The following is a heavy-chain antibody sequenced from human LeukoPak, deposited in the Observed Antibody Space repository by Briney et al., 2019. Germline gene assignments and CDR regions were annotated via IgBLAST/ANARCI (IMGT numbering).Heavy chain of an antibody. Sequence: SETLSLTCTVSGGSITDYYWTWIRQPAEKGLEWIGRIYSSGTTDYNPYLKSRVTMSVDTSRNQFSLKLTSVTAADTAVYFCARSALTYLDYWGQGTLVTVSS. D-gene: IGHD3-9*01. V-gene: IGHV4-4*07. CDR2: IYSSGTT. CDR1: GGSITDYY. J-gene: IGHJ4*02. CDR3: ARSALTYLDY.